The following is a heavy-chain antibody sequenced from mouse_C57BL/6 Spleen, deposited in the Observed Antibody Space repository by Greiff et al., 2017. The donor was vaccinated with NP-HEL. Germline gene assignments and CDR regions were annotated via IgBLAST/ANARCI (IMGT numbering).Heavy chain of an antibody. Sequence: QVQLKESGAELARPGASVKLSCKASGYTFTSYGISWVKQRTGQGLEWIGEIYPRSGNTYYNEKFKGKATLTADKSSSTAYMELRSLTSEDSAVYFCASPSNFDYWGQGTTLTVSS. J-gene: IGHJ2*01. CDR2: IYPRSGNT. CDR3: ASPSNFDY. D-gene: IGHD2-10*02. CDR1: GYTFTSYG. V-gene: IGHV1-81*01.